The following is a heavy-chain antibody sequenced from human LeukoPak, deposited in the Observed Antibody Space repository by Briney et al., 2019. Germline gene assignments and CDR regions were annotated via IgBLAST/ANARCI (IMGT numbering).Heavy chain of an antibody. J-gene: IGHJ5*02. CDR3: ARDKGQYGSGTRGFTWFDP. D-gene: IGHD3-10*01. CDR1: GYTFTSYD. CDR2: MNPNSGNT. Sequence: GASVKVSCKASGYTFTSYDINWVRQATGQGLEWMGWMNPNSGNTGYAQKFQGRVTITRNTSISTAYMELSSLRSEDTAVYYCARDKGQYGSGTRGFTWFDPWGQGTLVTVSS. V-gene: IGHV1-8*03.